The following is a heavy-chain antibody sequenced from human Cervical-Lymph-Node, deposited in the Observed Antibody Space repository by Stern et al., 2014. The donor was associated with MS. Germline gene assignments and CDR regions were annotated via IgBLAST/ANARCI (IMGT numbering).Heavy chain of an antibody. J-gene: IGHJ4*02. V-gene: IGHV5-51*01. D-gene: IGHD5-18*01. CDR3: ARVDAEEPTPFDY. CDR1: GYTFTKYW. CDR2: IFPGDSDT. Sequence: VQLVQSGAEVKKSGESLKISCRGSGYTFTKYWIGWVRQRPGKGLECMGIIFPGDSDTKYRPSFQGQVTISGDKSISTAYLQWSGLKASDTATYYCARVDAEEPTPFDYWGQGTLVTVSS.